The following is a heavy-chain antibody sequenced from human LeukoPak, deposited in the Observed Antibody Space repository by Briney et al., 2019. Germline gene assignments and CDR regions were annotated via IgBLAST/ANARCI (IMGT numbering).Heavy chain of an antibody. CDR1: GFTFSNYG. CDR2: IRYDTNNK. J-gene: IGHJ3*02. D-gene: IGHD5-24*01. V-gene: IGHV3-30*02. CDR3: AKARGDGYNDAFDM. Sequence: PGGSLRLSCAASGFTFSNYGMHWVRQAPGKGLEWMALIRYDTNNKYYADSVKGRFTISGDNSKNTLYLQMSSLRAEDTAVYYCAKARGDGYNDAFDMWGQGTMVTVST.